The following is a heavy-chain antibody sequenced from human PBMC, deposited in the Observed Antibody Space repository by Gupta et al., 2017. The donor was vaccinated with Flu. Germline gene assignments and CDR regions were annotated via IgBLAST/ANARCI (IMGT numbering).Heavy chain of an antibody. CDR2: INPNSGGK. J-gene: IGHJ4*02. CDR3: ARGPPRAGDY. CDR1: GYTFTVSY. Sequence: QVQLVLTGAEVKKPGASVKVSCKASGYTFTVSYLHWLRPAPGQGLEWMGWINPNSGGKNYAQKFQGRVTMTRDTSISTAYMELSRLRSDDTAVYYCARGPPRAGDYWGQGTLVTVSS. V-gene: IGHV1-2*02.